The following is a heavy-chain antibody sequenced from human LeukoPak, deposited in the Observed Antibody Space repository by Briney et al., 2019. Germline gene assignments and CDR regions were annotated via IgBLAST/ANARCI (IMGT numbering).Heavy chain of an antibody. V-gene: IGHV3-7*01. J-gene: IGHJ4*02. CDR2: IKQDGSEK. CDR3: ARAGSGYDYAARDY. CDR1: GFTFSSYW. D-gene: IGHD5-12*01. Sequence: PGGSLRLSCAASGFTFSSYWMSWVRQAPGKGLEWVANIKQDGSEKYYVDSVKGRFTISRDNAKNSLYLQMNSLRAEDTAVYYCARAGSGYDYAARDYWGQGTLVTVSS.